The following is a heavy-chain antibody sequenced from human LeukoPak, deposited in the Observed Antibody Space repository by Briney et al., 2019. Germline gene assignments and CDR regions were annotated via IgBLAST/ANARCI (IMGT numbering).Heavy chain of an antibody. CDR1: GHSLTEVS. CDR3: ATGFGERRLLPAYGYFFDF. V-gene: IGHV1-24*01. CDR2: FDPEDNDP. Sequence: ASMKVSCKISGHSLTEVSMHWVRQSPGKGLEWMGSFDPEDNDPIYAEELQGRVTMTEDTSRDTAYMELSSLTSEDTAVYYCATGFGERRLLPAYGYFFDFWGQGTLVTVSS. D-gene: IGHD3-10*01. J-gene: IGHJ4*02.